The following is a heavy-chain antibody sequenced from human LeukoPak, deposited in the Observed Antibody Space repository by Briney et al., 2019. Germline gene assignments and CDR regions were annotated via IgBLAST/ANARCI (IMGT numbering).Heavy chain of an antibody. D-gene: IGHD2-21*02. J-gene: IGHJ4*02. CDR3: ARGGVTPYFDY. Sequence: SETLSLTCAVYGGTFSGYYWSWIRQPPGKGLEWIGEINHSGSTNYNPSLKSRVTISVDTSKNQFSLKLSPVTAADTAVYYCARGGVTPYFDYWGQGTLVTVSS. CDR2: INHSGST. CDR1: GGTFSGYY. V-gene: IGHV4-34*01.